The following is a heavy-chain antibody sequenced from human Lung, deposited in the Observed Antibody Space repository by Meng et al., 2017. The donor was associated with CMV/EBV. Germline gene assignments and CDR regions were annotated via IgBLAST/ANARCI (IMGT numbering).Heavy chain of an antibody. D-gene: IGHD5-24*01. CDR3: ARVRLRDGSHYYFDY. CDR2: ISYDGSNK. CDR1: GFTFSSYA. J-gene: IGHJ4*02. Sequence: SCAASGFTFSSYAMHWVRQAPGKGLEWVAVISYDGSNKYYADSVKGRFTISRDNSKNTLYLQMNSLRAEDTAVYYCARVRLRDGSHYYFDYWGQGTLVTVSS. V-gene: IGHV3-30*04.